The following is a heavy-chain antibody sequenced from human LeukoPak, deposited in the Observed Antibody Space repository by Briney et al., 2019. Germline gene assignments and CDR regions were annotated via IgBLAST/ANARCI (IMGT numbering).Heavy chain of an antibody. V-gene: IGHV4-31*03. CDR2: IFYSGST. CDR3: ARRRTAAGLFDY. J-gene: IGHJ4*02. CDR1: GGSISSSSYY. Sequence: SETLSLTCTVSGGSISSSSYYWSWIRQHPGKGLEWIGYIFYSGSTYYNPPLKSRVTISADMPKNQFSLKLSSVTAADTAVYYCARRRTAAGLFDYWGQGTLVTVSS. D-gene: IGHD6-25*01.